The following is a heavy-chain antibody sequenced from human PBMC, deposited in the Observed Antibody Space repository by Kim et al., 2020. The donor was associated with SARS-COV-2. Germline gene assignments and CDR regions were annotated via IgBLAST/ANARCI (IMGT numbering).Heavy chain of an antibody. Sequence: KYCREYRGRVTMTMDTSASTAYLELSNLRSEDTAVYYCAREGSSWTHLDYWGQGALVTVSS. V-gene: IGHV1-3*01. CDR3: AREGSSWTHLDY. D-gene: IGHD3-3*01. J-gene: IGHJ4*02.